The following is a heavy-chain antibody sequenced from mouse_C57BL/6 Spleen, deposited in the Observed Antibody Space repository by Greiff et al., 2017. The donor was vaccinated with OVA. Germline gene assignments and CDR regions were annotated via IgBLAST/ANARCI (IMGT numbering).Heavy chain of an antibody. CDR1: GYTFTSYG. J-gene: IGHJ4*01. D-gene: IGHD1-1*01. V-gene: IGHV1-81*01. CDR2: IYPRSGNT. CDR3: SIYYYGSSGAMDY. Sequence: QVHVKQSGAELARPGASVKLSCKASGYTFTSYGISWVKQRTGQGLEWIGEIYPRSGNTYYNEKFKGKATLTADKSSSTAYMELRSLTSEDSAVYFCSIYYYGSSGAMDYWGQGTSVTVSS.